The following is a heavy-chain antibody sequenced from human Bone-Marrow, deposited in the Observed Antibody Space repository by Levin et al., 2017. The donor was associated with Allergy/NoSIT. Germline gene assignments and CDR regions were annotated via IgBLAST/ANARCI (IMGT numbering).Heavy chain of an antibody. Sequence: SVKVSCKASGGTFRTYGLSWVRQAPGQGLEWMGGITPILGPPNYARTFQGRVTITADKSSTTAYMDLTNLKSDDTAVYYCAIPYGLSDMDVWGQGTRATVSS. CDR3: AIPYGLSDMDV. V-gene: IGHV1-69*10. CDR1: GGTFRTYG. CDR2: ITPILGPP. D-gene: IGHD3-10*01. J-gene: IGHJ6*02.